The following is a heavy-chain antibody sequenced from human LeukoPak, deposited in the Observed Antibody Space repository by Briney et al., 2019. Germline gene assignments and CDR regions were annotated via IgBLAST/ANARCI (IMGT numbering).Heavy chain of an antibody. CDR2: IYYSGST. CDR3: ARAYSSSWYGDKSAFDY. D-gene: IGHD6-13*01. Sequence: PSETLSLTCTVSGGSISSYYWSRVRQPPGKGLEWIGYIYYSGSTNYNPSLKSRVTISVDTSKNQFSLKLSSVTAADTAVYYCARAYSSSWYGDKSAFDYWGQGTLVTVSS. J-gene: IGHJ4*02. V-gene: IGHV4-59*01. CDR1: GGSISSYY.